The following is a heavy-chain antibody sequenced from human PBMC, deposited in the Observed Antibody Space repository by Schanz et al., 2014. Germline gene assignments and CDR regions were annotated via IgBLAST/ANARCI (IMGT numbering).Heavy chain of an antibody. CDR3: AVHYGDRAL. J-gene: IGHJ4*02. V-gene: IGHV1-8*01. CDR2: MNPTTGNR. D-gene: IGHD4-17*01. CDR1: GYSFTTYD. Sequence: QVQLVQSGAEVKKPGASVRVSCKASGYSFTTYDVNWVRQATGQGLEWMGWMNPTTGNRGYAQNFQGRVTMTRATSLQTAYMEMTDLKFEDAGLYCGAVHYGDRALWGQGTLIAVSS.